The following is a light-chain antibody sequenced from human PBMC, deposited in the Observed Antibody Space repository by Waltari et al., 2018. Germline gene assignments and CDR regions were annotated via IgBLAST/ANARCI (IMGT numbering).Light chain of an antibody. CDR1: QSLSVAY. CDR2: GAF. Sequence: IVLTQSPGTLSLSPGETATLSCRASQSLSVAYVAWYHHKSGQAPRLLIYGAFYRAADIPGRFSGSGSGTDFSLTISRLEPEDFGLYYCQQYVNSPGTFGQGTKLEIK. V-gene: IGKV3-20*01. CDR3: QQYVNSPGT. J-gene: IGKJ2*01.